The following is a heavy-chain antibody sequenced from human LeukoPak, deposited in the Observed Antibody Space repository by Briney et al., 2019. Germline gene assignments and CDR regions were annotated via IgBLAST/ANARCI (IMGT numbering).Heavy chain of an antibody. CDR1: GFTFSNVW. CDR3: VTDLVIEGYFDY. CDR2: IRRKTDGETT. Sequence: GESLRLSCAASGFTFSNVWMSWVRQVPGKGLEWVGRIRRKTDGETTDHAAPVKGRFTISRDDSKNTLYLQMNSLKTEDTAVYYCVTDLVIEGYFDYWGQGALVTVSS. V-gene: IGHV3-15*01. D-gene: IGHD2-21*01. J-gene: IGHJ4*02.